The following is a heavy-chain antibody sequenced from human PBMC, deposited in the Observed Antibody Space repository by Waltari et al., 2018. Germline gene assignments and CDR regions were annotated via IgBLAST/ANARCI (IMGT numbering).Heavy chain of an antibody. CDR3: TRDSPSWI. V-gene: IGHV3-74*01. CDR2: MNSDGSDT. CDR1: GFAFSSFW. J-gene: IGHJ3*02. Sequence: EGQLVESGGGLVQPGGSLNLSCAASGFAFSSFWMHWVRQVPGQGLVWVSRMNSDGSDTSYADSVRGRFTVSRDNAKNMVYLQMKSLRAEDTAIYYCTRDSPSWIWGQGTMVSVSS.